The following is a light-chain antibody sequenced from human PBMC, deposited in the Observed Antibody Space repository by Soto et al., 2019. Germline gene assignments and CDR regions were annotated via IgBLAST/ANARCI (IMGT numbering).Light chain of an antibody. V-gene: IGKV1-27*01. CDR2: AAS. Sequence: DIQMTQSPSSLSASVGDRVTITCRASQGIGNYLAWYQQKPGKIPKLLIYAASTLQSGVPSRFSGSGSGTDFTLSISSLQPEDVAIYYGQKYNSAPQTFGQGTKVEIK. CDR1: QGIGNY. CDR3: QKYNSAPQT. J-gene: IGKJ1*01.